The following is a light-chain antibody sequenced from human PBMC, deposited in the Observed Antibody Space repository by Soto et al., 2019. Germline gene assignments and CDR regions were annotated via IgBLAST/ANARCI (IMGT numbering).Light chain of an antibody. J-gene: IGKJ5*01. V-gene: IGKV3-11*01. CDR2: GAS. Sequence: EIVMTQSPATLSVSPGERTTPSCRASQSVSSNLAWYQQKPGQAPRLLIYGASSRATGIPARFSGSGSGTDFTLTISNLEPEDFALYYCQQRSSWMTFGQGTRLEIK. CDR1: QSVSSN. CDR3: QQRSSWMT.